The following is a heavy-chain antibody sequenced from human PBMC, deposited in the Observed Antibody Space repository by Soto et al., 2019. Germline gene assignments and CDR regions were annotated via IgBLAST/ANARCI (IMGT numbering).Heavy chain of an antibody. D-gene: IGHD5-18*01. Sequence: VASVKVSCKASGYTFTSYDINWVRQATGQGLEWMGWMNPNSGNTGYAQKFQGRVTMTRNTSISTAYMELSSLRSEDTAVYYCARGPVDTAMVTQVSYYYYYMDVWGKGTTVTVSS. V-gene: IGHV1-8*01. CDR3: ARGPVDTAMVTQVSYYYYYMDV. J-gene: IGHJ6*03. CDR1: GYTFTSYD. CDR2: MNPNSGNT.